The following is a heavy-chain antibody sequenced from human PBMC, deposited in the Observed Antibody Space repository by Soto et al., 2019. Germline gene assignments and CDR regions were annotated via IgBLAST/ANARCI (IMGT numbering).Heavy chain of an antibody. D-gene: IGHD2-2*01. CDR2: INTDGSMT. Sequence: WGSLRLSCAASGFTFSSYWMHCVRQAPWKGLVWVSRINTDGSMTKHADSVKGRFTISRDNAKNMVYLQMNSLRAEDTAVYYCASAGHCSSASCLTFNYWGQGALVTVSS. CDR1: GFTFSSYW. V-gene: IGHV3-74*03. J-gene: IGHJ4*02. CDR3: ASAGHCSSASCLTFNY.